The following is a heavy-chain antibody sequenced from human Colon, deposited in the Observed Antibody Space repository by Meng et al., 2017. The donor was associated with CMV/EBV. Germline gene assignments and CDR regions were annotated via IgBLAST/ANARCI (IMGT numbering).Heavy chain of an antibody. CDR3: ARDPRNWGLTP. CDR1: GFTFSNYA. D-gene: IGHD7-27*01. CDR2: IWHDGSHK. Sequence: GGSLRLSCVASGFTFSNYAMHWVRQAPGKGLEWVAIIWHDGSHKYYVDSVKGRFTISRDNSKNTMSLQLNSLRVEDTAVYYCARDPRNWGLTPWGQGTLVTVSS. V-gene: IGHV3-33*01. J-gene: IGHJ5*02.